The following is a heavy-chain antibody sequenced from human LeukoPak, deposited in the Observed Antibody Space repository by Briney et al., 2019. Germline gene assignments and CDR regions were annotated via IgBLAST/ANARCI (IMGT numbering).Heavy chain of an antibody. D-gene: IGHD3-22*01. J-gene: IGHJ4*02. CDR2: ISSDGNDR. Sequence: GRSLRLSCAVSGLTFSSYAMHWVRQGPGKGLEWVAIISSDGNDRYYADSVRGRFTIFRDNSKNTLYLQMNSLRAEDTAVYYCARGDYFDSSAYYSLDYWGQGTLVTVSS. V-gene: IGHV3-30*01. CDR1: GLTFSSYA. CDR3: ARGDYFDSSAYYSLDY.